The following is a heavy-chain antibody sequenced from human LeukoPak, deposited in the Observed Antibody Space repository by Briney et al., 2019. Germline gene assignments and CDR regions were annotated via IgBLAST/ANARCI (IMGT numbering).Heavy chain of an antibody. D-gene: IGHD1-26*01. CDR3: ARGGSYLSAFDI. V-gene: IGHV3-30*02. Sequence: PGGSLRLSCAVSGFTFSRYGMHWVRQAPGKGLEWVAFIRYDGSNKYYADSVKGRFTISRDNSKNTLYLQMNSLRAEDTAVYYCARGGSYLSAFDIWGQGTMVTVSS. CDR2: IRYDGSNK. J-gene: IGHJ3*02. CDR1: GFTFSRYG.